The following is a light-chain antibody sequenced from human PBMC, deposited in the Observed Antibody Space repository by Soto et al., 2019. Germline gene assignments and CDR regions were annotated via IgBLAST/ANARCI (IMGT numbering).Light chain of an antibody. CDR1: QSISSY. J-gene: IGKJ1*01. V-gene: IGKV1-39*01. Sequence: DIQLTQSPSSLSASVGDRVIITCPASQSISSYLNWYQQKPGKAPKLLIYAASSLQSGVPSRFSGSGSGTDFTLTISSLQPEDFATYYCQQSYSTLRTFGQGTKVDIK. CDR3: QQSYSTLRT. CDR2: AAS.